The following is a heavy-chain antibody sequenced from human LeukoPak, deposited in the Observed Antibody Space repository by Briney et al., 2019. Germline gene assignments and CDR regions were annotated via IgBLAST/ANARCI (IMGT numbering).Heavy chain of an antibody. Sequence: SETLSLTCAVYGGSFSGYYWSWIRQPPGKGLEWIGEINHSGSTNYNPSLKSRVTISVDTSKNQFSLKLSSVTAADTAVHYCARAGYCSSTSCNGMDVWGQGTTVTVSS. J-gene: IGHJ6*02. CDR1: GGSFSGYY. D-gene: IGHD2-2*01. CDR3: ARAGYCSSTSCNGMDV. V-gene: IGHV4-34*01. CDR2: INHSGST.